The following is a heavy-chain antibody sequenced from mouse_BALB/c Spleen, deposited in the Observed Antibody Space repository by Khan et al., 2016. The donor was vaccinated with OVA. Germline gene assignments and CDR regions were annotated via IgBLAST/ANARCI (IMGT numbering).Heavy chain of an antibody. V-gene: IGHV9-3-1*01. Sequence: IQLVQSGPELKKPGETVKISCKASGYTFTNYGMNWVKQAPGKALKWMGWISTYTGEPTYADDFKGRFAFSLETSASTAYLQINNLQNEDTATYFCTRPPHFSYVLVYWGQGTSVTVSS. CDR2: ISTYTGEP. CDR1: GYTFTNYG. J-gene: IGHJ4*01. CDR3: TRPPHFSYVLVY.